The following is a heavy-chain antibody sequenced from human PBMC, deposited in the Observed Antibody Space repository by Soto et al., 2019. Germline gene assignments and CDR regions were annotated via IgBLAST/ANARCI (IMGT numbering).Heavy chain of an antibody. V-gene: IGHV1-69*13. J-gene: IGHJ5*02. Sequence: VASVKVSCKASGGTFSSYAISWVRQAPGQGLEWMGGIIPIFGTANYAQKFQGRVTITADESTSTAYMELSSLRSEDTAVYYCARAGYCSSTSCQDVGWFDPWGQGTLVTVSS. CDR3: ARAGYCSSTSCQDVGWFDP. CDR2: IIPIFGTA. CDR1: GGTFSSYA. D-gene: IGHD2-2*01.